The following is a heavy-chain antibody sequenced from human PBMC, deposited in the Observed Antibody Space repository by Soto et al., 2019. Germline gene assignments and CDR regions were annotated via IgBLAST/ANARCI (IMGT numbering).Heavy chain of an antibody. Sequence: QVQLVQSGAEVKKPGASVKVSCKASGYTFTGYYMHWVRQAPGQGLEWMGWINPNSGGTNYAQKLQGRVTMTRDTSISTAYMELSRLRSDDTAVYSCALMVYSSAPEFQLDYWGQGTLVTVSS. D-gene: IGHD2-8*01. CDR3: ALMVYSSAPEFQLDY. CDR1: GYTFTGYY. J-gene: IGHJ4*02. CDR2: INPNSGGT. V-gene: IGHV1-2*02.